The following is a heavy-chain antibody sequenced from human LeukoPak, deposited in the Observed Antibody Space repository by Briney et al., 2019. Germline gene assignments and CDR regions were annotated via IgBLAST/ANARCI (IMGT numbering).Heavy chain of an antibody. CDR1: GGSISSYY. D-gene: IGHD1-26*01. Sequence: PSETLSLTCTVSGGSISSYYWSWIRQPPGKGLEWIGYIYYSGSTNYNPYLKSRVSISVDTSKNQFSLKLSSVTAADTAVYYCAKSRSYYDFDYWGQGTLVTVSS. V-gene: IGHV4-59*01. CDR3: AKSRSYYDFDY. J-gene: IGHJ4*02. CDR2: IYYSGST.